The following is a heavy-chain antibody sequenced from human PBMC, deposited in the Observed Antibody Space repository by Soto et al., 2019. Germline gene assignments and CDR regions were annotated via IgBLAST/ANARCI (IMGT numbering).Heavy chain of an antibody. CDR2: ISYDGSNK. V-gene: IGHV3-30*18. D-gene: IGHD3-22*01. CDR1: GFTFSSYG. Sequence: QVQLVESGGGVVQPGRSLRLSCAASGFTFSSYGMHWVRQAPGKGLEWVAVISYDGSNKYYADSVKGRFTITRDNSKNTLYVYLNSSRAEDLAVYYCAQGPDYYDSSGYSPTDCWGQRALVIVSS. CDR3: AQGPDYYDSSGYSPTDC. J-gene: IGHJ4*02.